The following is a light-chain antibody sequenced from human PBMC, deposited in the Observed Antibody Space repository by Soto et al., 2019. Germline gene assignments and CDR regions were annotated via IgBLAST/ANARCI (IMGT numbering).Light chain of an antibody. Sequence: EIMMTQSPATLSVSPGGRATLSFRASQSISSYLAWYQQKPGQAPRLLIYGASTRATGIPVRFSGSGSGTDFTLTISRLEPEDFAVYYCHHYGSSPLTFGQGTRLEIK. V-gene: IGKV3-20*01. CDR1: QSISSY. CDR2: GAS. CDR3: HHYGSSPLT. J-gene: IGKJ5*01.